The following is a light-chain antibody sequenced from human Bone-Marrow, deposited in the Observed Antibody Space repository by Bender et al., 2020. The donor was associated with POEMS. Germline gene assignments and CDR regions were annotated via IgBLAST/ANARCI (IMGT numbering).Light chain of an antibody. CDR2: QDT. Sequence: SYEVTQPPSVSVSPGQTASITCSGDDLGDKYVAWYQQKPGQSPVLVIYQDTKRPSGIPERFSGSNSGNTATLTISGTQAMDGVDYSCQAWDTYSVFFGGGTKLPVL. V-gene: IGLV3-1*01. J-gene: IGLJ2*01. CDR3: QAWDTYSVF. CDR1: DLGDKY.